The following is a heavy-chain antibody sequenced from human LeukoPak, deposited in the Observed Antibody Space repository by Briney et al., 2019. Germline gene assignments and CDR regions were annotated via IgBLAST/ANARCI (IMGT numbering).Heavy chain of an antibody. CDR1: GFTFSNYG. D-gene: IGHD6-13*01. CDR3: AKEGGSSFRIGYY. CDR2: IRYDGSQK. Sequence: GGSLRLSCAASGFTFSNYGMHWVRRTPGKGLEWVAFIRYDGSQKYFADSVKGRFTISRDNSKNTLYLQMNSLRAEDTAVYYCAKEGGSSFRIGYYWGQGTLVTVSS. J-gene: IGHJ4*02. V-gene: IGHV3-30*02.